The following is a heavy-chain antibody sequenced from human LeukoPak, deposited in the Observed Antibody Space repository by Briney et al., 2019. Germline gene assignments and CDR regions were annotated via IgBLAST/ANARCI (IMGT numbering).Heavy chain of an antibody. D-gene: IGHD6-13*01. CDR3: ATQSGIAAAGTGDY. CDR1: GGTFSSYA. J-gene: IGHJ4*02. Sequence: SVQVSCKGSGGTFSSYAISWVRQAPGRGLEWMGRIIPILSLGNYAQKFQGRDTISADKSTSTDYMEPSSLRSEHTAVYYCATQSGIAAAGTGDYWGQGTLVTVSS. V-gene: IGHV1-69*04. CDR2: IIPILSLG.